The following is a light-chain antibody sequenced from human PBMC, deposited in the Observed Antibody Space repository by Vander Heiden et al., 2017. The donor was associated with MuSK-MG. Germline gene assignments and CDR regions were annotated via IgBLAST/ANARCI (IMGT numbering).Light chain of an antibody. CDR2: AAS. J-gene: IGKJ2*01. V-gene: IGKV3-20*01. CDR1: QTVSSSY. CDR3: QQYDNSPYT. Sequence: EIVLTQSPGTLSLSPGERATLSCRASQTVSSSYLAWYQQKPGQAPGLLTYAASSRATGIPDRFSGSGSGTDFTLTISRLEPEDFAVYYCQQYDNSPYTFGQGTKLEIK.